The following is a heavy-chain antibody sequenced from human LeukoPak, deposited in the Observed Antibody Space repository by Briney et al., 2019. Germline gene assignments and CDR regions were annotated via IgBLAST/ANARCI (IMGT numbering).Heavy chain of an antibody. CDR2: VFYTGSS. V-gene: IGHV4-39*01. Sequence: SETLSLTCTVSGGSISNANYYWGCGRHPPGKSLEWIGSVFYTGSSVSNPSLKSRVTMSVDRSKNQFSLNLNSLTAADSAMFYCARHTEVSSTPVAYFEVWGQGTQVIVSS. CDR1: GGSISNANYY. CDR3: ARHTEVSSTPVAYFEV. D-gene: IGHD4-23*01. J-gene: IGHJ1*01.